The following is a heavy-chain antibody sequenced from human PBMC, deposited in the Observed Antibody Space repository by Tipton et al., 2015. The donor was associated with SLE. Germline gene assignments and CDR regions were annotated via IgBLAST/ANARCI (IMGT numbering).Heavy chain of an antibody. CDR3: AKGMYALDS. CDR1: GFTFSSYE. J-gene: IGHJ4*02. Sequence: SLRLSCAASGFTFSSYEMNWVRQAPGKGLAWVSYISSSGSTIYYADSVKGRFTISRDNAKNTLYLQMNSLRAEETAIYFCAKGMYALDSWGQGTLVTVSS. CDR2: ISSSGSTI. D-gene: IGHD2-8*01. V-gene: IGHV3-48*03.